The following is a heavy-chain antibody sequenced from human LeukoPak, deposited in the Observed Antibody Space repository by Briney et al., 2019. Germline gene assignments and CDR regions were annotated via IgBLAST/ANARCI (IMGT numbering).Heavy chain of an antibody. CDR2: INPNSGGT. J-gene: IGHJ4*02. D-gene: IGHD1-26*01. V-gene: IGHV1-2*02. CDR1: GYTFTGYY. CDR3: ARDLSQRELDY. Sequence: ASVKASCKASGYTFTGYYMHWVRQAPGQGLEWMGWINPNSGGTNYAQKFQGRVTMTRDTSISTAYMELRSLRSDDTAVYYCARDLSQRELDYWGQGTLVTVSS.